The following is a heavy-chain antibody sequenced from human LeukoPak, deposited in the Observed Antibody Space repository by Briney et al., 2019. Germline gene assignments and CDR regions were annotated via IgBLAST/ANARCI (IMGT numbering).Heavy chain of an antibody. CDR3: ARSRYDSSGYYGIIGN. CDR2: ITSNTKYI. CDR1: GFTFDTYT. Sequence: GGSLRLSCAASGFTFDTYTMNWVRQAPGKGLEWVSSITSNTKYIFYADSVKGRFTISRDNAKKSLYLQMNSLRAEDTAVYYCARSRYDSSGYYGIIGNWGQGTLVTVSS. J-gene: IGHJ4*02. D-gene: IGHD3-22*01. V-gene: IGHV3-21*01.